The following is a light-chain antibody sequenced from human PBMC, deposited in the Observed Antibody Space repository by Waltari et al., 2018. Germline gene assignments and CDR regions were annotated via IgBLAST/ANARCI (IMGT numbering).Light chain of an antibody. CDR3: QKYNSAPPWT. CDR2: AAS. CDR1: QGISNY. V-gene: IGKV1-27*01. Sequence: DIHMNQSPSSLSASVGARVTITCRASQGISNYLAWYQQKPGKVPKLLIYAASTLHSGVPSRFSGSGSGTDFTLTISSLQPEDVAIYYCQKYNSAPPWTFGQGTKVEIK. J-gene: IGKJ1*01.